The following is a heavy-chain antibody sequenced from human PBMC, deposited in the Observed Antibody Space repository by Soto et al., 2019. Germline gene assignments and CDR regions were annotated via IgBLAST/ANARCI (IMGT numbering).Heavy chain of an antibody. D-gene: IGHD1-1*01. Sequence: GGSLRLSCEVSGFSVSDSSMSWVRQAPGKGLEWVSVFYRGGSTDYADSVKGRGTVSRDTFKNTLFLQMDSLTVEDTAVYFCGSDLGWSDLVNTYYYGMDVWGQGTTVTVSS. J-gene: IGHJ6*02. V-gene: IGHV3-53*01. CDR1: GFSVSDSS. CDR2: FYRGGST. CDR3: GSDLGWSDLVNTYYYGMDV.